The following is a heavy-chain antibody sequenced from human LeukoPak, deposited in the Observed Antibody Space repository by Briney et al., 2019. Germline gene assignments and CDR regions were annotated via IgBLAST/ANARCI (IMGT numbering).Heavy chain of an antibody. CDR1: GFTFTSYS. J-gene: IGHJ6*02. CDR2: ISGGGGST. CDR3: ARDPPSVTTVTGYYGMDV. Sequence: PGGSLRLSCAASGFTFTSYSMNWVRQAPGKGLEWVSTISGGGGSTYYADSVKGRFTISRDNSKNTLYLQVNSLRAEDTAVYYCARDPPSVTTVTGYYGMDVWGQGTTVTVSS. V-gene: IGHV3-23*01. D-gene: IGHD4-11*01.